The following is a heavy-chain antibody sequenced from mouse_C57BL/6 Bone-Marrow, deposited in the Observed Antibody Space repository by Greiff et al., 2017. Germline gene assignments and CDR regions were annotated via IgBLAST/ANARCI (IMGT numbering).Heavy chain of an antibody. V-gene: IGHV1-63*01. CDR2: IYPGSGYT. CDR3: AREGYYYGSCYCFDY. J-gene: IGHJ4*01. CDR1: GYTFTNYW. Sequence: QVQLQQSGAELVRPGASVKLSCKASGYTFTNYWIGWAKQRPGHGLEWIGDIYPGSGYTNYNEKFKGKATLTADKSSCTAYMQFSSLTSAASAIYDCAREGYYYGSCYCFDYWGQGTPVTVSA. D-gene: IGHD1-1*01.